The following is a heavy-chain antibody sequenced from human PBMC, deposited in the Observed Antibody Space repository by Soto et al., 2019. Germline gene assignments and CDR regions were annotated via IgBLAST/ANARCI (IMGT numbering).Heavy chain of an antibody. V-gene: IGHV3-33*01. CDR1: GFTFSSYG. CDR2: IWYDGSNK. CDR3: ARPAYSSGWYDYYYYMDV. D-gene: IGHD6-19*01. J-gene: IGHJ6*03. Sequence: GALRLSCAASGFTFSSYGIHWVRQAPGKGLEWVAVIWYDGSNKYYADSVKGRFTISRDNSKNTLYLQMNSLRAEDTAVYYCARPAYSSGWYDYYYYMDVWGKGTTVTVSS.